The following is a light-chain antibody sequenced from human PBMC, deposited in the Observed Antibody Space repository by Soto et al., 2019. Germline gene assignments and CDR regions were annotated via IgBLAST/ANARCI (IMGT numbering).Light chain of an antibody. CDR2: EGN. J-gene: IGLJ3*02. V-gene: IGLV2-14*02. Sequence: QSALTQPASVSGSPGQSITISCTGTSSDVGSYNLVSWYQQRPGKAPKLLIFEGNKRPSGVSDRFSGSKSGNTASLTISGLQAEDEADYYCMSFIDSTSTHWVLGGGTKLTVL. CDR3: MSFIDSTSTHWV. CDR1: SSDVGSYNL.